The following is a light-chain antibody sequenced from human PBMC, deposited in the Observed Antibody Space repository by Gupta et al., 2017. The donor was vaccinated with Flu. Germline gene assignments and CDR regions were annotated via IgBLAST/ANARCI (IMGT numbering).Light chain of an antibody. CDR3: QVWDTSSDPVI. J-gene: IGLJ2*01. Sequence: SLELPQSPAVSVAPGQTARITCGGNNIGIKSLHWYQLKTAQPPVLFVHDNRDRPSGIPDRFSASNSGTTATLTINRVEAGDEADYYCQVWDTSSDPVIFGGGTKLSVL. CDR2: DNR. CDR1: NIGIKS. V-gene: IGLV3-21*02.